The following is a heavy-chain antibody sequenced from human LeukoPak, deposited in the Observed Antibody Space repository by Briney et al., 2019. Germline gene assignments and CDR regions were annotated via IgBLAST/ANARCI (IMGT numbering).Heavy chain of an antibody. Sequence: GGSLRLSCAASGFTFSSYAMSWVRKAPGKGLEWVSIISGSGGVTYYADSVKGRFTISRDNSENTLYLQMNSLRAEDTAVYYCAKDGYYYDSSAYYVIYYFDSWGQGTLVTVSS. CDR3: AKDGYYYDSSAYYVIYYFDS. D-gene: IGHD3-22*01. CDR2: ISGSGGVT. CDR1: GFTFSSYA. J-gene: IGHJ4*02. V-gene: IGHV3-23*01.